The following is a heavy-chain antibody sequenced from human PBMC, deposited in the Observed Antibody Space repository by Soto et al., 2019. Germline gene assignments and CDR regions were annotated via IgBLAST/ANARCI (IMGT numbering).Heavy chain of an antibody. J-gene: IGHJ6*02. V-gene: IGHV3-11*01. Sequence: GGSLRLSCAASGFTFSDYYMSWIRQAPGKGLEWVSYISSSGSTIYYADSVKGRFTISRDNAKNSLYLQMNSLRAEDTAVYYCARDQGHYTTGGLLHYYGMDVWGQGTTVTVSS. D-gene: IGHD1-1*01. CDR2: ISSSGSTI. CDR1: GFTFSDYY. CDR3: ARDQGHYTTGGLLHYYGMDV.